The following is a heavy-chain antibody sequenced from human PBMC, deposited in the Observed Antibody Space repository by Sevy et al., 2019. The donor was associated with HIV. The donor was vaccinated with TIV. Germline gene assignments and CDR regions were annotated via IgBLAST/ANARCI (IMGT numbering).Heavy chain of an antibody. CDR2: IKQDGSKK. CDR1: GFTFSDYW. J-gene: IGHJ4*02. V-gene: IGHV3-7*01. Sequence: LSLTCAASGFTFSDYWMSWVRQAPEKGLEWVANIKQDGSKKYYVDSIKGRFIVSRDNAKKSLYLEMSSLRAEDTAVYYCARLKLHYDPYYFDLWGQGTLVTVS. D-gene: IGHD3-16*01. CDR3: ARLKLHYDPYYFDL.